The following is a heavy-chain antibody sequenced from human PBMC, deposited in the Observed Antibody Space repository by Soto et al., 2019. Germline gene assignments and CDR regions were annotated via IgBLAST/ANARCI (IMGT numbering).Heavy chain of an antibody. J-gene: IGHJ4*02. D-gene: IGHD2-2*01. Sequence: EVQLVESGGGLVQPGGSLRLSCAASGFTFSGYWMSWVRQAPGKGLEWVANIKQDGSEKYYVDSVKGRFTISRDNAKNSLYLLMNSLRAEDTAVYYCANVNRYCSSTNCFVFDYWGQGTLVTVSS. CDR3: ANVNRYCSSTNCFVFDY. CDR2: IKQDGSEK. V-gene: IGHV3-7*01. CDR1: GFTFSGYW.